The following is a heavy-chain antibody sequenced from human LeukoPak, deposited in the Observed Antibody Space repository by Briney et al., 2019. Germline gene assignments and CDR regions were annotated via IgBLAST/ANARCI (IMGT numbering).Heavy chain of an antibody. V-gene: IGHV1-2*02. Sequence: ASVKVSCKASGYTFTGYYMHWVRQAPGQGLEWMGWINPNSGGTNYAQKFQGRATMTRDTSISTAYMELSRLRSDDTAVYYCARNSMRVVVVPAAIGNYWGQGTLVTVSS. J-gene: IGHJ4*02. CDR3: ARNSMRVVVVPAAIGNY. CDR2: INPNSGGT. D-gene: IGHD2-2*02. CDR1: GYTFTGYY.